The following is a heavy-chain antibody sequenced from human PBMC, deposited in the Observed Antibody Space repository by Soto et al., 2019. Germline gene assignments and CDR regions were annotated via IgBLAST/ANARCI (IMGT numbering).Heavy chain of an antibody. CDR2: ISAYNGNT. V-gene: IGHV1-18*04. CDR3: ARDGTQWLVRGWLDP. D-gene: IGHD6-19*01. Sequence: ASVKVSCKASGYSFISYGISWERQAPGQGLEWMGWISAYNGNTNYAQKLQGRVTMTTDTSTSTAYMELRSLTSDDTAVYYCARDGTQWLVRGWLDPWGQGTLVTVSS. CDR1: GYSFISYG. J-gene: IGHJ5*02.